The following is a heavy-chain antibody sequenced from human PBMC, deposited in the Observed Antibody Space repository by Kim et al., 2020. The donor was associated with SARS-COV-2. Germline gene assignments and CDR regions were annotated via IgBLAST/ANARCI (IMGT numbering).Heavy chain of an antibody. CDR3: ARDEALGSAAGTDYYYGMDV. J-gene: IGHJ6*02. Sequence: ASVKVSCKASGYTFTSYGISWVRQAPGQGLEWMGWISAYNGNTNYAQKLQGRVTMTTDTSTSTAYMELRSLRSDDTAVYYCARDEALGSAAGTDYYYGMDVWGPGTTVTVSS. CDR1: GYTFTSYG. V-gene: IGHV1-18*01. D-gene: IGHD6-13*01. CDR2: ISAYNGNT.